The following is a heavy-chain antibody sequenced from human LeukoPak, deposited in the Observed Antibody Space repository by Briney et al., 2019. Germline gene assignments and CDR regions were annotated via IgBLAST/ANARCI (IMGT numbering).Heavy chain of an antibody. D-gene: IGHD5-18*01. J-gene: IGHJ4*02. CDR2: ISGSGDST. CDR1: GFTFSSYA. V-gene: IGHV3-23*01. Sequence: GGSLRLSCAASGFTFSSYAMNWVRQAPGKGLEWVSTISGSGDSTYYADSVKGRFTISRDNSESTLYVHVSSLRAEDTAVYYCAKQRGYTYGYPFDSWGQGTLVTVSS. CDR3: AKQRGYTYGYPFDS.